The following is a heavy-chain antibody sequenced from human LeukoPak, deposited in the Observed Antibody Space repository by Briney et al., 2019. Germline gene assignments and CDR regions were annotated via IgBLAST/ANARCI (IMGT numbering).Heavy chain of an antibody. V-gene: IGHV1-69*13. CDR3: ARARRGDFWSGYVDY. J-gene: IGHJ4*02. Sequence: SVKVSCKASGGTFSSYAISWVRQAPGQGLERMGGIIPIFGTANYAQKFQGRVTITADESTSTAYMELSSLRSEDTAVYYCARARRGDFWSGYVDYWGQGTLVTVSS. CDR1: GGTFSSYA. D-gene: IGHD3-3*01. CDR2: IIPIFGTA.